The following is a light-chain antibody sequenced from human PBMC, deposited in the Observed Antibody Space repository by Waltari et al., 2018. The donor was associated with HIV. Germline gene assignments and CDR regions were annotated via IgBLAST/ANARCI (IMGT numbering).Light chain of an antibody. CDR3: CSYAGSYTYV. J-gene: IGLJ1*01. Sequence: QSALTQPRSVSGSPGQSVTISCTGTSSDIGYFDYVSWYQQYPGKAPNVIIYDVNQRPSGVPDRFTGSKSGITASLTISGLQGDDEADYYCCSYAGSYTYVFGTGTKVNVL. CDR2: DVN. CDR1: SSDIGYFDY. V-gene: IGLV2-11*01.